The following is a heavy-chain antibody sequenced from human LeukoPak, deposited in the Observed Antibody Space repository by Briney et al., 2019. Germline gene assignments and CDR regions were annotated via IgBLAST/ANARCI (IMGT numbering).Heavy chain of an antibody. CDR1: GGSVSSGSYY. V-gene: IGHV4-61*01. Sequence: SETLSLTCTVSGGSVSSGSYYWSWIRQPPRKGLEWIVYIYYSGSTNYNPSLKSRVTISVDTSKNQFSLKLSSVTAADTAVYYCARGGYSSSSWGQGTLVTVSS. J-gene: IGHJ4*02. D-gene: IGHD6-6*01. CDR3: ARGGYSSSS. CDR2: IYYSGST.